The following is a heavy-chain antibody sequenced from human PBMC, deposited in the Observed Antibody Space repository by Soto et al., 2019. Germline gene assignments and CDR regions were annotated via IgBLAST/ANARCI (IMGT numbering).Heavy chain of an antibody. CDR3: ARRPRNGYNR. Sequence: SVKVSCKSSGGTFSNYAVSWVRQVPGQGLEWMGGIIPIFNTPNYAQKFQGRVTFTADESTGTAYMELSSLRSEDTAVYYCARRPRNGYNRWGQGTLVTLSS. J-gene: IGHJ4*02. V-gene: IGHV1-69*13. CDR1: GGTFSNYA. CDR2: IIPIFNTP. D-gene: IGHD5-12*01.